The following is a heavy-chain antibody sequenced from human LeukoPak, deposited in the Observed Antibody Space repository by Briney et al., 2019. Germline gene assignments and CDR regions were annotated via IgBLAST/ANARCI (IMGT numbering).Heavy chain of an antibody. CDR2: ISYDGSNK. CDR1: GFTFSNYW. J-gene: IGHJ4*02. Sequence: PGGSLRLSCGASGFTFSNYWMSWVRQAPGKGLEWVAVISYDGSNKYYADSVKGRFTISRDNSKNTLYLQMNSLRAEDTAVYYCAQRGFDYWGQGTLVTVSS. CDR3: AQRGFDY. V-gene: IGHV3-30-3*01.